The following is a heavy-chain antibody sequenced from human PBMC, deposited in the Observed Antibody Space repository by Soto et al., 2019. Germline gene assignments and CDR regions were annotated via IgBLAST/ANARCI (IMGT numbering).Heavy chain of an antibody. CDR3: ARPTRYYYDSSGQSAWFDP. CDR1: GGTFSSYA. CDR2: IIPIFGTA. J-gene: IGHJ5*02. V-gene: IGHV1-69*13. Sequence: SVKVSCKASGGTFSSYAISWVRQAPGQALEWMGGIIPIFGTANYAQKFQGRVTITADESTSTAYMELSSLRSEDTAVYYCARPTRYYYDSSGQSAWFDPWGQGTLVTVSS. D-gene: IGHD3-22*01.